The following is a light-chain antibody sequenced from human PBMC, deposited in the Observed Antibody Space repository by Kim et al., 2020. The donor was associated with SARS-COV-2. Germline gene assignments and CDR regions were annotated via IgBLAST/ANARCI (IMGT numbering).Light chain of an antibody. CDR1: QDIKTF. Sequence: LFASVGDTVTITCRASQDIKTFLGWFQQRPGKAPRPLIYGATTLHSEVPSKFSGGGSGTEFVLIIKSLQPEDSGTYYCQQYDNYPITFGQGTRLEIK. CDR3: QQYDNYPIT. V-gene: IGKV1-16*02. CDR2: GAT. J-gene: IGKJ5*01.